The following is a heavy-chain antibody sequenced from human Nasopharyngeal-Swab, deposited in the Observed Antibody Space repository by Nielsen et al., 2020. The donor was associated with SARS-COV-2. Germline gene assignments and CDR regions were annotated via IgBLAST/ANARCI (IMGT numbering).Heavy chain of an antibody. D-gene: IGHD5-18*01. V-gene: IGHV3-43D*03. Sequence: GGSLRLSCAASGFTFDDHSMHWVRQAPGKGLEWVSLITWNAGYTYYSDSVKGRFTISRDNSKKSLYLQMSSLRPEDTALYYCVKDMTLHTYGETHFDNWGQGTLVTVSS. J-gene: IGHJ4*02. CDR3: VKDMTLHTYGETHFDN. CDR1: GFTFDDHS. CDR2: ITWNAGYT.